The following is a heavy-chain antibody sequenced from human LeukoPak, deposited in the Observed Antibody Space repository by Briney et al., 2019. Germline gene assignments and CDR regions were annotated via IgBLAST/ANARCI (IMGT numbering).Heavy chain of an antibody. V-gene: IGHV3-23*01. Sequence: GGSLRLSCAASGFTFSNYGMSWVRQAPGKGLEWVSVISGSGGSTDYADSVKGRFTISRDNSKNTVYLQMNSLRAEDTAVYYCAKEGELGWFDPWGQGTLVTVSS. D-gene: IGHD1-26*01. CDR3: AKEGELGWFDP. J-gene: IGHJ5*02. CDR2: ISGSGGST. CDR1: GFTFSNYG.